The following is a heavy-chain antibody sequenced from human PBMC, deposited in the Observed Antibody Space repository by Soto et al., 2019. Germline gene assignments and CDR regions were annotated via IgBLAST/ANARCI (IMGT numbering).Heavy chain of an antibody. CDR2: ISYDGSNK. J-gene: IGHJ6*02. Sequence: QVQLVESGGGVVQPGRSLRLSCAASGFTFSSYGMHWVRQAPGKGLEWVAVISYDGSNKYYADSVKGRFTISRDNSKNTLYLQMNSLRAEDTAVYYCAKDRGYSYGDGMDVWGQGTTVTVSS. V-gene: IGHV3-30*18. CDR3: AKDRGYSYGDGMDV. D-gene: IGHD5-18*01. CDR1: GFTFSSYG.